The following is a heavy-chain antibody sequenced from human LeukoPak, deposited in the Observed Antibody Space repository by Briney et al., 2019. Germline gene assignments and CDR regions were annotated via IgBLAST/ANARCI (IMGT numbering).Heavy chain of an antibody. J-gene: IGHJ5*02. CDR1: GGSISRYY. CDR3: ASAPIAAAGPNWFDP. D-gene: IGHD6-13*01. CDR2: IYYSGST. V-gene: IGHV4-59*01. Sequence: PSETLSLTCTVSGGSISRYYWSWIRQPPGKGLEWIGYIYYSGSTNYNPSLKSRVTISVDTSKNQFSLKLSSVTAADTAVYYCASAPIAAAGPNWFDPWGQGTLVTVSS.